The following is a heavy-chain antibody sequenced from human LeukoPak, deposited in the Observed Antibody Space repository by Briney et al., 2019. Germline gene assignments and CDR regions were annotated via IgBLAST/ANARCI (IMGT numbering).Heavy chain of an antibody. D-gene: IGHD3-10*01. V-gene: IGHV1-8*03. CDR2: MNPNSGNT. CDR3: ARMVLWSYAFDI. J-gene: IGHJ3*02. Sequence: ASVKVSCKASRYTFTSYDINWVRQATGQGLEWMGWMNPNSGNTGYAQKFQGRVTITRNTSISTAYMELNRLRSDDTAGYYCARMVLWSYAFDIWGQGTMVTVSS. CDR1: RYTFTSYD.